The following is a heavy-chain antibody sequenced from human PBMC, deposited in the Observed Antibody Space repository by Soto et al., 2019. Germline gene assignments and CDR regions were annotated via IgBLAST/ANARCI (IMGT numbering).Heavy chain of an antibody. CDR1: GDSINHYY. J-gene: IGHJ5*02. CDR3: AIRLCLGGSCYGGNWLDP. D-gene: IGHD2-15*01. V-gene: IGHV4-59*08. Sequence: QVQLQESGPGLVKPSETLSLTCTVSGDSINHYYWNWVRQAPGKGLEWIGYVPYTGSTNYHPSLKSRVTISMDTSKHQFSLGLTLVTPAHTALYYCAIRLCLGGSCYGGNWLDPWGQGMLVTVSS. CDR2: VPYTGST.